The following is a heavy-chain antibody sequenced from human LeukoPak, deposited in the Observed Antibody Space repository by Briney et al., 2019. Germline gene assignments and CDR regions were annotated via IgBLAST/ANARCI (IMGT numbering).Heavy chain of an antibody. D-gene: IGHD3/OR15-3a*01. Sequence: PGGSLRLSCAASGFTFSSYAMHWVRQAPGKGLEWVALMSYDGSDKYYADSVKGRFTISRDNSKNTLHLQVNSLTTEDTAVYYCARSPNWDWLLPFDYWGQGTLVTVSS. CDR2: MSYDGSDK. CDR3: ARSPNWDWLLPFDY. J-gene: IGHJ4*02. CDR1: GFTFSSYA. V-gene: IGHV3-30-3*01.